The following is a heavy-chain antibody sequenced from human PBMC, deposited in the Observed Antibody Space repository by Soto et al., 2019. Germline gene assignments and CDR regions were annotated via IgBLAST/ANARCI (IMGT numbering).Heavy chain of an antibody. J-gene: IGHJ4*02. CDR3: AKDWPGSPFEC. CDR1: GFTFASQG. CDR2: ISGSGTNT. V-gene: IGHV3-23*01. Sequence: GGSLRLSCAASGFTFASQGMSWVRQAPGKGLEWVSAISGSGTNTHYADSVKGRFTISRDTSRNTLYLQMNSLRADDTAVYYCAKDWPGSPFECWGQGT. D-gene: IGHD1-1*01.